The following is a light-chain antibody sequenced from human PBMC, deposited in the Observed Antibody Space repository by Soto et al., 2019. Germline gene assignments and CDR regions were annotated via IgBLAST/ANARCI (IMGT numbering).Light chain of an antibody. Sequence: QSVLTQPASVSASPGQSITISCTGGKNDIGSSDYVPWYQQHPGKAPKLIIYGVSNRPSGTSDRFSGSKSGNTASLTISGLQADDEADYYCSSSTSSNTLVFGGGTKVTVL. CDR2: GVS. J-gene: IGLJ3*02. V-gene: IGLV2-14*01. CDR1: KNDIGSSDY. CDR3: SSSTSSNTLV.